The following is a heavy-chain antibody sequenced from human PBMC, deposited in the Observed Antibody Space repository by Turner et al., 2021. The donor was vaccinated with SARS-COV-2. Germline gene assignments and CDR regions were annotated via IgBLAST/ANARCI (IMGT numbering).Heavy chain of an antibody. Sequence: EVQLVESGGGSVQPGGSLRLSCAASGFTFSDYWMHWVRQAPGKGLGWVSRINSDVSDTKYADSVRGRFTISRDNAKSTLYLQMNSLRAEDTAVYYWARVRAAGAGSYWPADYWGHGTLVTVSS. J-gene: IGHJ4*01. CDR1: GFTFSDYW. V-gene: IGHV3-74*01. D-gene: IGHD3-10*01. CDR3: ARVRAAGAGSYWPADY. CDR2: INSDVSDT.